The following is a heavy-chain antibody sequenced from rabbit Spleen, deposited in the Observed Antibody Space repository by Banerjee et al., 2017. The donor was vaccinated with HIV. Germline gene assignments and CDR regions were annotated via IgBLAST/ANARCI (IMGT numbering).Heavy chain of an antibody. CDR2: IYIGSGST. CDR1: GFSFSNAYY. V-gene: IGHV1S40*01. Sequence: QSLEESGGDLVKPGASLTLTCTASGFSFSNAYYISWVRQAPGKGLEWTASIYIGSGSTYYASWAKGRFTISKTSTTVTLQMTSLTAADTATYFCARAYGNKRALDLWGQGTLVTVS. J-gene: IGHJ3*01. CDR3: ARAYGNKRALDL. D-gene: IGHD5-1*01.